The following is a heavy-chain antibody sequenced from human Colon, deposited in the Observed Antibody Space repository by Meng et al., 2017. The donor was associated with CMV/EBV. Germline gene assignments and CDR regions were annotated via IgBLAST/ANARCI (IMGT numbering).Heavy chain of an antibody. J-gene: IGHJ5*02. V-gene: IGHV4-59*02. D-gene: IGHD3-10*01. Sequence: SDLLSSTCTALGASVSNYWWSWFRQSPGKGLEWIGYIHYSGSTNQNPSLRSRVIMSVDTSKNQFSLKLSSVTAADTAVYYCVRDSYHYGSSTYNWFDPWGQGTLVTVSS. CDR1: GASVSNYW. CDR2: IHYSGST. CDR3: VRDSYHYGSSTYNWFDP.